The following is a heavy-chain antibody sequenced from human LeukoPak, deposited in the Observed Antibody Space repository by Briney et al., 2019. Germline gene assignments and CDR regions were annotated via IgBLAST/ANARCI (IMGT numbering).Heavy chain of an antibody. CDR3: VEDKDTNLIHYFDY. CDR2: ISGSGGST. J-gene: IGHJ4*02. D-gene: IGHD5-18*01. V-gene: IGHV3-23*01. Sequence: GGSLRLSCAASGFTFSSYAMSWVRQAPGKGLEWVSAISGSGGSTHYADSVKGRFTISRDTSKNTLLLQMNSLRVEDTAIYYCVEDKDTNLIHYFDYWGQGTLVTVSS. CDR1: GFTFSSYA.